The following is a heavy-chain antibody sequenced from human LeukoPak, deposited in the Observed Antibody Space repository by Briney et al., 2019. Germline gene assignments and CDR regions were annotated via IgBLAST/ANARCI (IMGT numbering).Heavy chain of an antibody. Sequence: GGSLRLSCAASGFAFSSYAMSWVRQAPGMGLEWVAFIRYDGSNKYYADSVKGRFTISRDNSKNTLYLQMNSLRAEDTAVYYCAKGHRQLERYNWFDPWGQGTLVTVSS. CDR2: IRYDGSNK. CDR1: GFAFSSYA. D-gene: IGHD6-13*01. CDR3: AKGHRQLERYNWFDP. V-gene: IGHV3-30*02. J-gene: IGHJ5*02.